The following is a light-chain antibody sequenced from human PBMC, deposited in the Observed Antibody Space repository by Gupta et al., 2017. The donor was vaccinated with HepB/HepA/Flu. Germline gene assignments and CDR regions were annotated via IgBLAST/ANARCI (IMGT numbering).Light chain of an antibody. J-gene: IGLJ2*01. CDR2: GNS. CDR3: QSYDSSLSGVV. Sequence: QSVLTQPPSVSGAPGQRVTISCTGSSSNIGAGYDVHWYQQLPGTAPKLLIYGNSNRPSGVPDRVSGSKSGTSASLAITGLQVEDEADYYCQSYDSSLSGVVFGGGTKLTVL. V-gene: IGLV1-40*01. CDR1: SSNIGAGYD.